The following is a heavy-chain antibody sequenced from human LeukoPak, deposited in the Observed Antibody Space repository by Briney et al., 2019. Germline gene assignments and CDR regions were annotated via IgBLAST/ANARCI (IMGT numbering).Heavy chain of an antibody. Sequence: GGSLRLSCAASGFTFSGSAMHWVRQASGKGLEWVGRIRSKANSYATAYAASVKGRFTISRDDSKNTAYLQMNSLKTEDTAVYYCTRLGMGFDYWGQGTLDTVSS. CDR2: IRSKANSYAT. V-gene: IGHV3-73*01. CDR1: GFTFSGSA. J-gene: IGHJ4*02. D-gene: IGHD7-27*01. CDR3: TRLGMGFDY.